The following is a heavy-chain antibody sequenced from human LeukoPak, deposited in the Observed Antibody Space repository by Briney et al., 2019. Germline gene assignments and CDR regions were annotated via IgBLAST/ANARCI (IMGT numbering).Heavy chain of an antibody. Sequence: SETLSLTCNVSGGSISSYYWSWIRQPPGKGLEWIGYIYYSGSTNYNPSLKSRVTMSVDTSKNRFSLKLSSVTAADTAVYYCAREVGCSSTSCSSQYYYYYYMDVWGKGTTVTVSS. V-gene: IGHV4-59*01. CDR3: AREVGCSSTSCSSQYYYYYYMDV. D-gene: IGHD2-2*01. J-gene: IGHJ6*03. CDR2: IYYSGST. CDR1: GGSISSYY.